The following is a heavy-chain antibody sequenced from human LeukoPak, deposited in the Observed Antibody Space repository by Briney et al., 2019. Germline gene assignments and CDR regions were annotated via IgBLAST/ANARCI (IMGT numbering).Heavy chain of an antibody. V-gene: IGHV3-9*01. J-gene: IGHJ4*02. CDR1: GFTFDDYA. D-gene: IGHD1-1*01. CDR2: INWNSGSI. CDR3: ARCTTGKTFGSLREIKKSREIDF. Sequence: GGSLRLSCAASGFTFDDYAMHWVRQAPGKGLEWVSSINWNSGSIGYADSVKGRFTISRDNAKNSLYLQMDSLRGEDTAVYYCARCTTGKTFGSLREIKKSREIDFWGQGTLVTVSS.